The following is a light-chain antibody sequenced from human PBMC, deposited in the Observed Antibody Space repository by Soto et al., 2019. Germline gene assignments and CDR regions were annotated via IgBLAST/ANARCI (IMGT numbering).Light chain of an antibody. V-gene: IGKV1-9*01. CDR1: QGISSY. Sequence: IQLTQSPSSLSASVGDRVTITCRASQGISSYLAWYQQKPGKAPKLLIKAASRLQTGVPSRFSGSGSGTDFTLTISGLQPDDFATYYCQQLNIDSYPITFGQGTLLELK. CDR3: QQLNIDSYPIT. CDR2: AAS. J-gene: IGKJ5*01.